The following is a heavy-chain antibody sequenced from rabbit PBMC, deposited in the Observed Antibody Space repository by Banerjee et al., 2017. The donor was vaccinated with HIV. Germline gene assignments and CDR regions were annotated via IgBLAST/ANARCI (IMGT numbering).Heavy chain of an antibody. D-gene: IGHD6-1*01. J-gene: IGHJ4*01. V-gene: IGHV1S45*01. CDR3: ARADYLAYGYDL. CDR2: IYTGSGST. Sequence: QEQLEESGGDLVKPEGSLTLTCTASGFSFSSSYWICWVRQAPGKGLEWIACIYTGSGSTYYASWAKGRFTISKTSSTTVTLQMTSLTAADTATYLCARADYLAYGYDLWGQGTLVTVS. CDR1: GFSFSSSYW.